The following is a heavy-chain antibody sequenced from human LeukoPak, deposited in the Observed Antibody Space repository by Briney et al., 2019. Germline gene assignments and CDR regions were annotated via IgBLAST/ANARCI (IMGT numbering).Heavy chain of an antibody. CDR3: ARDQTSVAGTGYNWFDP. CDR1: GFTFSDYY. D-gene: IGHD6-19*01. V-gene: IGHV3-11*06. J-gene: IGHJ5*02. CDR2: ISGSSIYI. Sequence: GGSLRLSCAASGFTFSDYYMSCMRQAPGKGLEWGSSISGSSIYIYYADSVKGRFTISRDNGKNSLYLQLNSLRAEATAVYYCARDQTSVAGTGYNWFDPWGQGTLVTVSS.